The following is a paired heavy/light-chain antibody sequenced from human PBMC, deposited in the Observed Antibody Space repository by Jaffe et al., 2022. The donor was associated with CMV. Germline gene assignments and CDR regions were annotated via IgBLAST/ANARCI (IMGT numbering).Heavy chain of an antibody. V-gene: IGHV5-51*01. D-gene: IGHD6-19*01. J-gene: IGHJ4*02. CDR1: GYSFTTYW. CDR3: ARSENAHSSGWYDY. CDR2: IYPGDSDA. Sequence: EVQLVQSGAEVKKPGESLKISCKGSGYSFTTYWIAWVRQMPGKGLEWMGTIYPGDSDARYSPSFQGQVSMSVDRSSNSAYLQWSSLRASDTAIYYCARSENAHSSGWYDYWGQGTLVTVSS.
Light chain of an antibody. CDR2: DAA. Sequence: DIQLTQSPSSLSASVGDRVTITCQASQDTSTFLNWYQQKPGKAPKLLIHDAARLETGVPSRFSGSGSGTHFTFTITSLQPEDIATYYCQHYDHLPYSFGQGTKLEIK. CDR1: QDTSTF. V-gene: IGKV1-33*01. J-gene: IGKJ2*03. CDR3: QHYDHLPYS.